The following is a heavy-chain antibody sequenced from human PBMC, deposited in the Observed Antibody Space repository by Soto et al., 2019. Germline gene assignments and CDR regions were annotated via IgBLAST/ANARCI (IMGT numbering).Heavy chain of an antibody. CDR2: ISGSGGST. Sequence: PGGSLRLSCAASGFTFSSYAMSWVRQAPGKGLEWVSAISGSGGSTYYADSVKGRSTISRDNSKNTLYLQVNSLRVEDTAVYYCAKGVIFGVVIPSDYWGQGTLVTVSS. V-gene: IGHV3-23*01. CDR1: GFTFSSYA. J-gene: IGHJ4*02. D-gene: IGHD3-3*01. CDR3: AKGVIFGVVIPSDY.